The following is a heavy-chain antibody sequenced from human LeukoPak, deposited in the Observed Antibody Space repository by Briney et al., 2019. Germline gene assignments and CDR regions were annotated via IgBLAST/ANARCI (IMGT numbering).Heavy chain of an antibody. Sequence: ASVTVSCKASGYTFTGYYMHWVRQAPGQGLEWMGWINPNSGGTNYAQKFQGRVTMTRDTSISTAYMELSRLRSDDTAVYYCARSITMIVVDRGYYMDVWGKGTTVTVSS. CDR3: ARSITMIVVDRGYYMDV. CDR2: INPNSGGT. J-gene: IGHJ6*03. D-gene: IGHD3-22*01. CDR1: GYTFTGYY. V-gene: IGHV1-2*02.